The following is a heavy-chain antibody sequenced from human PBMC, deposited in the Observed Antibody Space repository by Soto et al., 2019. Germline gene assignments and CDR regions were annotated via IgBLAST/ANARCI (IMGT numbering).Heavy chain of an antibody. Sequence: SETLSLTCAVSGGSISSGGYSWSWIRQPPGKGLEWIGYIYHSGSTYYNPSLKGRVTISVDRSKNQFSLKLSSVTAADTAVYYCAGVGRKYYYGMYVWGQGATVTVSS. CDR2: IYHSGST. V-gene: IGHV4-30-2*01. CDR3: AGVGRKYYYGMYV. J-gene: IGHJ6*02. CDR1: GGSISSGGYS.